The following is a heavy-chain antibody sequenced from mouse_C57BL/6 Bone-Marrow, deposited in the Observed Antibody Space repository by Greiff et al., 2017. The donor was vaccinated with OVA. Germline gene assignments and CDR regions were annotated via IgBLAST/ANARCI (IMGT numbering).Heavy chain of an antibody. Sequence: EVKLQESGTVLARPGASVKMSCKTSGYTFTSYWMHWVKQRPGQGLEWIGAIYPGNSDTSYPPTFPGTATLPAVPSASTAYMELSSLTNEDSAVYYCTRSGKDWYFDVWGTGTTVTVSS. J-gene: IGHJ1*03. V-gene: IGHV1-5*01. D-gene: IGHD1-1*01. CDR2: IYPGNSDT. CDR3: TRSGKDWYFDV. CDR1: GYTFTSYW.